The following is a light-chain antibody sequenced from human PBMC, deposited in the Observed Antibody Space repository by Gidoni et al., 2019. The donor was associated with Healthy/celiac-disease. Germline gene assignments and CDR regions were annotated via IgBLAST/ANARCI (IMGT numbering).Light chain of an antibody. CDR2: DAS. V-gene: IGKV1-13*02. J-gene: IGKJ3*01. CDR1: QSISSA. Sequence: AILLTQSPSSLSAPVGDRVTITCRASQSISSALAWYQQKPEKAPKLLIYDASSLESEVPSRFSVSGSGTDFTLTISRLQPEDFATYYCQKFNSYPFTFGPGTKVDIK. CDR3: QKFNSYPFT.